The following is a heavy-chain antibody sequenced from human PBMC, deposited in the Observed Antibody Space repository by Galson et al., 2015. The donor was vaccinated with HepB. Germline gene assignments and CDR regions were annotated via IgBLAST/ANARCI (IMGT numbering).Heavy chain of an antibody. V-gene: IGHV3-30*18. CDR3: AKDGSPVVHLPLDY. J-gene: IGHJ4*02. Sequence: SLRLSCAASGFTFSSYGMHWVRQAPGKGLEWVAVISYDGSNKYYADSVKGRFTISRDNSKNTLYLQMNSLRAEDTAVYYCAKDGSPVVHLPLDYWGQGTLVTVSS. CDR2: ISYDGSNK. D-gene: IGHD3-22*01. CDR1: GFTFSSYG.